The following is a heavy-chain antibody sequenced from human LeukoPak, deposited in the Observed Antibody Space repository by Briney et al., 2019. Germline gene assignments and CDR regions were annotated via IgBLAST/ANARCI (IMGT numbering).Heavy chain of an antibody. CDR2: IYYSGST. CDR1: GGSISSGGYY. CDR3: ARHYGDYDDAFDI. D-gene: IGHD4-17*01. Sequence: PSETLSLTCTVSGGSISSGGYYWSWIRQHPGKGLEWIGYIYYSGSTYYNPSLKSRVTMSVDTSKNQFSLKLSSVTAADTAVYYCARHYGDYDDAFDIWGQGTMVTVSS. J-gene: IGHJ3*02. V-gene: IGHV4-31*03.